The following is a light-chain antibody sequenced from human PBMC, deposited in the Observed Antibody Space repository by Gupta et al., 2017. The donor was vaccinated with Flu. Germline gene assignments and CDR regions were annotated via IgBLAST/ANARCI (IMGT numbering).Light chain of an antibody. CDR2: EDD. CDR3: QSYYGAYHV. Sequence: FMLTQPHSVSESPGQAVTISCTRSSGNIASSFVQWYQQRPGSSPTTVIFEDDQRPSGVPDRFSGSIDRSSNAAALSISGLKTEDEADYYCQSYYGAYHVFGGGTKVTVL. CDR1: SGNIASSF. V-gene: IGLV6-57*01. J-gene: IGLJ3*02.